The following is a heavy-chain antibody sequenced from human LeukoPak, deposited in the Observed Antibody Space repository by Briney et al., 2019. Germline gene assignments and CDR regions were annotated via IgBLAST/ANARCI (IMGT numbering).Heavy chain of an antibody. CDR3: ARGDNEGDYNWFDP. D-gene: IGHD2-21*02. Sequence: SETLSLTCTVSGGSISSGDYYWSWIRQPPGKGLEWIGYIYYSGSTYYNPSLKSRVTISVDTSKNQFSLKLSSVTAADTAAYYCARGDNEGDYNWFDPWGQGTLVTVSS. J-gene: IGHJ5*02. CDR2: IYYSGST. CDR1: GGSISSGDYY. V-gene: IGHV4-30-4*08.